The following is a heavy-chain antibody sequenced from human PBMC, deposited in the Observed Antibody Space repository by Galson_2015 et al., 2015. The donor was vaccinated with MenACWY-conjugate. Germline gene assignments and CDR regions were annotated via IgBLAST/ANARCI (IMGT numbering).Heavy chain of an antibody. V-gene: IGHV4-4*02. CDR1: GGSISSSNW. Sequence: SETLSLTCAVSGGSISSSNWWSWVRQPPGKGLEWIGEIYHSGSTNYNPSLKSRVTISVDKSKNQFSLKLSSVTAADTAAYYCARGPPGKYGGKGYYFDYWGQGTLVTVSS. D-gene: IGHD4-23*01. J-gene: IGHJ4*02. CDR2: IYHSGST. CDR3: ARGPPGKYGGKGYYFDY.